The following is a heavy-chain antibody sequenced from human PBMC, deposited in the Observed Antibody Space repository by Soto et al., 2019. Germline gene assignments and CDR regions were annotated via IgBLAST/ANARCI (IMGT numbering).Heavy chain of an antibody. D-gene: IGHD2-2*01. Sequence: GASVKVSCKASGYTFTSYAMHWVRQAPGQRLEWMGWINAGNGNTKYSQKFQGRVTITRDTSASTAYMELSSLRSEDTAVYYCATTNCSSTSCYPYYYYYYMDAWGKGTTVTVSS. V-gene: IGHV1-3*01. CDR1: GYTFTSYA. J-gene: IGHJ6*03. CDR3: ATTNCSSTSCYPYYYYYYMDA. CDR2: INAGNGNT.